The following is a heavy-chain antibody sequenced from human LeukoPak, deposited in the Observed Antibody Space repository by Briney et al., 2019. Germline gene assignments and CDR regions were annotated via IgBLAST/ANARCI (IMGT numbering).Heavy chain of an antibody. CDR2: INWNGGST. D-gene: IGHD2-21*02. J-gene: IGHJ4*02. CDR1: GFTFSSSA. Sequence: PGGSLRLSCAASGFTFSSSAMSWVRQAPGKGLEWVSGINWNGGSTGYADSVKGRFTISRDNPKNTVYLQMNSLRAEDTAVYYCARVSPEIVVVTGTGAPDYWGQGTLVTVSS. CDR3: ARVSPEIVVVTGTGAPDY. V-gene: IGHV3-20*04.